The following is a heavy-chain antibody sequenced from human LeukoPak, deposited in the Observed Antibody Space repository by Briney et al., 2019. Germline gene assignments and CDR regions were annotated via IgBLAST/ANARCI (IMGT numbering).Heavy chain of an antibody. CDR1: GGSISSNSYY. V-gene: IGHV4-39*01. D-gene: IGHD3-22*01. CDR2: IYYSGST. J-gene: IGHJ4*02. CDR3: ASSLYDTRGYYFDY. Sequence: PSETLSLTCAVSGGSISSNSYYWGWIRQPPGKGLEWIGNIYYSGSTYYNPSLKSRVTISVDTSKNQFSLKLSSVTAADTAVYYCASSLYDTRGYYFDYWGQGTLVTVSS.